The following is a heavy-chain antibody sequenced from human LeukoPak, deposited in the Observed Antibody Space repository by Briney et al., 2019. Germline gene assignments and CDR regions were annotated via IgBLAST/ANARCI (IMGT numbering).Heavy chain of an antibody. J-gene: IGHJ4*02. D-gene: IGHD5-12*01. Sequence: GASVKVSCKASGYTFTNYGISWVRQAPGQGLEWMGWISAYNGNTNYAQKLQGRVTMTTDTSTSTAYVELRSLRADDTAVYYCARWSGYPLTYYFDYWGQGTLVTVSS. CDR1: GYTFTNYG. CDR2: ISAYNGNT. V-gene: IGHV1-18*01. CDR3: ARWSGYPLTYYFDY.